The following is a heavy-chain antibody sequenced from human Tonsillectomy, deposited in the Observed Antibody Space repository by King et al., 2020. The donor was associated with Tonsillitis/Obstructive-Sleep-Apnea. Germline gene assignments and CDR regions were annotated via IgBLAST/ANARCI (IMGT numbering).Heavy chain of an antibody. J-gene: IGHJ4*02. CDR3: ARDQSGAWAFDY. CDR1: GFSFNSYG. CDR2: IYYDGIIK. D-gene: IGHD4-17*01. V-gene: IGHV3-33*01. Sequence: VQLVESGGGVVQPGGSLRLSCAASGFSFNSYGMHWVRQAPGKGLEWVAVIYYDGIIKYYADSLKGRFTLSRANSNSTLDLQMNSLRVEDTAIYYCARDQSGAWAFDYWGQGTLITVSS.